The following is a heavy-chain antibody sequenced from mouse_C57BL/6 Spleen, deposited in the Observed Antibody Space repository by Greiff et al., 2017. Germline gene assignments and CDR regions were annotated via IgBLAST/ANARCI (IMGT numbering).Heavy chain of an antibody. CDR3: ARRTASWFAY. J-gene: IGHJ3*01. CDR2: IDPSDSYT. CDR1: GYTFTSYW. D-gene: IGHD1-2*01. Sequence: VQLQQPGAELVRPGTSVKLSCKASGYTFTSYWMHWVKQRPGQGLEWIGVIDPSDSYTNYNQKFKGKATLTVDTSSSTAYMQLSSLTSEDSAVYYCARRTASWFAYWGQGTLVTVSA. V-gene: IGHV1-59*01.